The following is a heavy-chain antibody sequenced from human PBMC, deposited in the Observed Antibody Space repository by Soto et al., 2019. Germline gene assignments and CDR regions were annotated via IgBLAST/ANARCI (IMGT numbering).Heavy chain of an antibody. CDR1: GFTVSSNY. CDR2: IYSGGST. CDR3: AIDFVRSGLQTSSEDV. D-gene: IGHD6-19*01. J-gene: IGHJ6*02. V-gene: IGHV3-53*01. Sequence: GGSLRLSCAASGFTVSSNYMSWVRQAPGKGLEWVSVIYSGGSTYYADSVKGRFTISRDNSKNTLYLQMNSLRAEDTAVYYCAIDFVRSGLQTSSEDVWSQGTTVTVSS.